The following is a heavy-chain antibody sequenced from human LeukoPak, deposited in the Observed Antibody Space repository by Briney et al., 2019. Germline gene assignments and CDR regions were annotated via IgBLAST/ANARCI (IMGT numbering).Heavy chain of an antibody. D-gene: IGHD1-26*01. J-gene: IGHJ4*02. Sequence: SETLSLTCTVSGRSLSTSYWSWIRQPPGKGLEWIGYIYYSGSTNFNPSLKSRVTISVDTSKNQFSLELSSVTAADTAVYYCARGEWDLLFDYWGQGTLVTVSS. CDR1: GRSLSTSY. CDR3: ARGEWDLLFDY. CDR2: IYYSGST. V-gene: IGHV4-59*01.